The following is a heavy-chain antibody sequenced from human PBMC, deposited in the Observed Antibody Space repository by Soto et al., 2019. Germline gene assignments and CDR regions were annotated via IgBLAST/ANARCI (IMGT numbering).Heavy chain of an antibody. Sequence: SETLSLTCTVSGGSISSYDWSWIRQPPGKGLEWIGYIYYSGSTNYNPSLKSRVTISVDTSKNQFSLKLSSVTAADTAVYYCARGYSGYDYYYYYGMDVWGQGTTVTVS. D-gene: IGHD5-12*01. J-gene: IGHJ6*02. V-gene: IGHV4-59*01. CDR3: ARGYSGYDYYYYYGMDV. CDR2: IYYSGST. CDR1: GGSISSYD.